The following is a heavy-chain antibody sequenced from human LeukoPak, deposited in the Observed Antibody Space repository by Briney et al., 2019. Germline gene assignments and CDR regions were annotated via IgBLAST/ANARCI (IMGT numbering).Heavy chain of an antibody. CDR1: GYTFTSYY. Sequence: ASVKVSCKASGYTFTSYYMYWVRQAPGQGLEWMGIINPSGDNTNYAQKFQGRVTMTRDMSTTTVYMELSSLRSEDTAVYYCAKAVVVVPAATPFDYWGQGTLVTVSS. CDR2: INPSGDNT. V-gene: IGHV1-46*01. J-gene: IGHJ4*02. CDR3: AKAVVVVPAATPFDY. D-gene: IGHD2-2*01.